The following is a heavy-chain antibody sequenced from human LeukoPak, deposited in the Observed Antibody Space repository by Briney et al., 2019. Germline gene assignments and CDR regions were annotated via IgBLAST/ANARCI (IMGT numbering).Heavy chain of an antibody. J-gene: IGHJ4*02. CDR2: ISGSGGST. V-gene: IGHV3-23*01. D-gene: IGHD6-19*01. CDR3: ARGVAGTLGY. Sequence: TGGYLRLSCAASGFTVSSYAMSWVRQAPGKGLEWVSAISGSGGSTYYADSVKGRFTISRDNSKNTLYLQMNSLRAEDTAVYYCARGVAGTLGYWGQGTLVTVSS. CDR1: GFTVSSYA.